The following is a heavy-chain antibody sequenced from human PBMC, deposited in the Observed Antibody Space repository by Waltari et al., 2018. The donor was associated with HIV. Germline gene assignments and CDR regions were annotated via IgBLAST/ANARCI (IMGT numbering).Heavy chain of an antibody. CDR1: GFTFSSSW. V-gene: IGHV3-7*04. CDR2: IKQDGSEK. D-gene: IGHD3-10*01. J-gene: IGHJ4*02. Sequence: EVQLVESGGGLVQPGGSLRLSCAASGFTFSSSWLSWLRQAPGKGLEWVANIKQDGSEKYYVDSVNGRFTISRDNAENSLYLQMNSLRAEDTAVYYCARGGFYGSGSKVNWGQGTLVTVSS. CDR3: ARGGFYGSGSKVN.